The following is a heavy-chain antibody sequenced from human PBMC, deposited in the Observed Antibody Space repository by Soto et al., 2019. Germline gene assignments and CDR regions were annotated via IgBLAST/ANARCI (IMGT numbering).Heavy chain of an antibody. CDR3: ARGQQLVANWLDP. J-gene: IGHJ5*02. Sequence: PGGSLRLSCAASGFPFSDPYMAWIRQAPGKGLEEIATISSTGSTPYYADSVKGRFTISRDNAQNSLYLEMNNLRAEDTAVYYCARGQQLVANWLDPWGQGILVTVSS. V-gene: IGHV3-11*01. CDR1: GFPFSDPY. CDR2: ISSTGSTP. D-gene: IGHD6-6*01.